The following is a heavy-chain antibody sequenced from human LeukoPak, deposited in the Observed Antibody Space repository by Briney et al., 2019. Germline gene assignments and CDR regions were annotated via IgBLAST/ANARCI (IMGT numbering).Heavy chain of an antibody. D-gene: IGHD6-6*01. V-gene: IGHV1-2*02. CDR2: INPNSGGT. Sequence: ASVKVSCKASGYTFTGYYMHWVRQAPGQGLEWMGWINPNSGGTNYAQKFQGRVTMTRDTSISTAYTELSRLRSDDTAVYYCAIFSSIAARNLLDYWGQGTLVTVSS. J-gene: IGHJ4*02. CDR3: AIFSSIAARNLLDY. CDR1: GYTFTGYY.